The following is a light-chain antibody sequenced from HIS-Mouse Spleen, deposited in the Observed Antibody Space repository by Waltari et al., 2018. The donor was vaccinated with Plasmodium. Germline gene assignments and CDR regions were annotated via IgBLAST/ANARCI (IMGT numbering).Light chain of an antibody. CDR1: SSDGGGYNY. CDR3: CSYAGSYV. J-gene: IGLJ1*01. CDR2: DVR. V-gene: IGLV2-11*01. Sequence: QSALTQPRSVSGSPGQSVTISRPGTSSDGGGYNYVSWYPQHPGKAPKLMIYDVRKRPSGVPYRFSGSKSGNTASLTISGLQAEDEADYYCCSYAGSYVFGTGTKVTVL.